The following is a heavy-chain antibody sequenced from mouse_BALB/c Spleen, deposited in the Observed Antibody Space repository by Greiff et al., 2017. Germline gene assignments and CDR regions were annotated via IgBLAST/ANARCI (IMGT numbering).Heavy chain of an antibody. Sequence: VQLQQSAAELARPGASVKMSCKASGYTFTSYTMHWVKQRPGQGLEWIGYINPSSGYTEYNQKFKDKTTLTADKSSSTAYMQLSSLTSEDSAVYYCARGGYDVAWFAYWGQGTLVTVSA. CDR3: ARGGYDVAWFAY. J-gene: IGHJ3*01. D-gene: IGHD2-2*01. CDR1: GYTFTSYT. CDR2: INPSSGYT. V-gene: IGHV1-4*02.